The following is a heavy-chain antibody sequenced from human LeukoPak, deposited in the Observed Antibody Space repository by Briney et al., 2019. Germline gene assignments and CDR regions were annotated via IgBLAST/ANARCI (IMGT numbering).Heavy chain of an antibody. D-gene: IGHD1-26*01. CDR3: ARDPDSGYVDY. CDR2: INPSGGST. CDR1: DYSFTNYY. J-gene: IGHJ4*02. V-gene: IGHV1-46*01. Sequence: ASLKVSCKASDYSFTNYYMHWVRQAPGQGLEWMGIINPSGGSTSYAQKFQGRVTMTRDTSTSTVYMELSSLRSEDTAVYYCARDPDSGYVDYWGQGTLVTVSS.